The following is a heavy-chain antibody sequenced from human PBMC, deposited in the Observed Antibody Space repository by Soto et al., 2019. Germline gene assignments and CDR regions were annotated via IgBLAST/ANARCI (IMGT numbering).Heavy chain of an antibody. CDR2: ISAYNGNT. Sequence: QVQLVQSGAEVKKPGASVKVSCKASGYTFISYGISWVRQAPGQGLEWMGWISAYNGNTKYAQKLQGRVTMTTDTSTSTAYMELRSLRSDDTAVYYCAIDVPVPPATPNNWFDPWGQGTLVTVSS. D-gene: IGHD2-2*02. CDR3: AIDVPVPPATPNNWFDP. CDR1: GYTFISYG. V-gene: IGHV1-18*01. J-gene: IGHJ5*02.